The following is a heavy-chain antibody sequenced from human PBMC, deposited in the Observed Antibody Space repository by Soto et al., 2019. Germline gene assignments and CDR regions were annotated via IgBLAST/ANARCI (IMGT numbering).Heavy chain of an antibody. J-gene: IGHJ4*02. CDR3: ARRTVAHYFDI. Sequence: GESLKVSCAASGFTFSSYGMHWVRQAPGKGLEWVAVIWYDGSTKYYADSAKGRFTIPRDNSKNTLYLQMNSLRAEDTAVYYCARRTVAHYFDIWVQGTLAT. D-gene: IGHD6-19*01. V-gene: IGHV3-33*01. CDR1: GFTFSSYG. CDR2: IWYDGSTK.